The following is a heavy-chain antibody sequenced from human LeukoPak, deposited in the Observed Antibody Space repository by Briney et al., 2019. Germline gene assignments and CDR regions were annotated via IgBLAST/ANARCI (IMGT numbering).Heavy chain of an antibody. CDR1: GFTFDDYA. CDR2: ITGDGGST. V-gene: IGHV3-43*02. Sequence: SGGSLRLSCAASGFTFDDYAMHWVRQPPGKGLEWVSLITGDGGSTYYADSVKGRFTISRDNNKNSLYLQMNSLRSEDTALYYCAKIGSTIGGYWGQGTLVTVSS. D-gene: IGHD5-24*01. J-gene: IGHJ4*02. CDR3: AKIGSTIGGY.